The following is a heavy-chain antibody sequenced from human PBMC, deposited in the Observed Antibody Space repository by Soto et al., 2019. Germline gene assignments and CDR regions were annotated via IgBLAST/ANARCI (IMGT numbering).Heavy chain of an antibody. V-gene: IGHV3-30-3*01. D-gene: IGHD2-2*01. J-gene: IGHJ3*02. CDR3: ATSTWYAFDI. CDR1: GLTFSSYA. Sequence: SLRLSCAASGLTFSSYAMNWVRQAPGKGLEWVAVISYDGSNKYYADSVKGRFTISRDTATNSLYLQMNSLRAEDTAVYYCATSTWYAFDIWGQGTMATVSS. CDR2: ISYDGSNK.